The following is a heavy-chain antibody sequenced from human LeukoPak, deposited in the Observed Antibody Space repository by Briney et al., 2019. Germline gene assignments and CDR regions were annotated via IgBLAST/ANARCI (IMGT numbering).Heavy chain of an antibody. Sequence: SETLSLTCTVSGGSISSSSYYWGWIRQPPGKGLEWIGSIYYSGSTYYNPSLKSRVTISVDTSKNRFSLKLSSVTAADTAVYYCARVSIVVVVAATGQGFDPWGQGTLVTVSS. D-gene: IGHD2-15*01. J-gene: IGHJ5*02. CDR1: GGSISSSSYY. CDR2: IYYSGST. V-gene: IGHV4-39*07. CDR3: ARVSIVVVVAATGQGFDP.